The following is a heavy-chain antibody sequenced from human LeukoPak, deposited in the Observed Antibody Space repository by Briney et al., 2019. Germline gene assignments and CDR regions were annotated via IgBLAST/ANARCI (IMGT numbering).Heavy chain of an antibody. CDR3: ARMNYVSSGWGAPFDY. CDR2: IRSGGTNT. D-gene: IGHD1-7*01. Sequence: GGSLRLSCAASGFTFSNYAMSWVRQAPGKGLEWVSYIRSGGTNTDYTGSVKGRFTISRDNAKNSLYLQMNSLRAEDTAVYYCARMNYVSSGWGAPFDYWGQGTLVTVSS. CDR1: GFTFSNYA. V-gene: IGHV3-48*04. J-gene: IGHJ4*02.